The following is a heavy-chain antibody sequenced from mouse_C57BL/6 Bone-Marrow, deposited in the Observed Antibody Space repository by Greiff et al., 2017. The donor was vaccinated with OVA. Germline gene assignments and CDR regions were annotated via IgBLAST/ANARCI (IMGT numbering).Heavy chain of an antibody. Sequence: EVQLVESGGGLVKPGGSLKLSCAASGFTFSDYGMHWVRQAPEKGLEWVAYISSGSSTIYYADTVKGRFTISRDNAKNTLFLQMTSLRSEDTAMYYCARKGPLYYGNPFYAMDYWGQGTSVTVSS. CDR2: ISSGSSTI. CDR1: GFTFSDYG. CDR3: ARKGPLYYGNPFYAMDY. J-gene: IGHJ4*01. V-gene: IGHV5-17*01. D-gene: IGHD2-1*01.